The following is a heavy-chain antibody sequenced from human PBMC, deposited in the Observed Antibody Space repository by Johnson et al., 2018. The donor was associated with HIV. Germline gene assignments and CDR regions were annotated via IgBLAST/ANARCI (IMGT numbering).Heavy chain of an antibody. CDR3: ARGRASWELYDAFEI. CDR2: ISGSGCST. CDR1: GFTFSSYA. D-gene: IGHD1-26*01. J-gene: IGHJ3*02. Sequence: VQLVESGGGLVQPGGSLRLSCAASGFTFSSYAMSWVRQAPGKGLEWVSAISGSGCSTYYADSVKGRFTISRDNSKNTLYLQMSSLRAGDTAVYYCARGRASWELYDAFEIWGQGTMVIVSS. V-gene: IGHV3-23*04.